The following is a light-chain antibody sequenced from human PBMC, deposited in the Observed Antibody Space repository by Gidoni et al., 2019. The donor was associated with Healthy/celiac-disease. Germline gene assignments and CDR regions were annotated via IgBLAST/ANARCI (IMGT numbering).Light chain of an antibody. CDR1: QSISSW. J-gene: IGKJ3*01. CDR3: QQYNSYSFT. Sequence: DIQMTQSPSTLSASVGDRVTITCRASQSISSWLAWYQQKPGKAPKLLIYDASSLESGVPSRFSGSGSWTEFTLTISSLQPDDCATYYCQQYNSYSFTFXPXTKVDIK. V-gene: IGKV1-5*01. CDR2: DAS.